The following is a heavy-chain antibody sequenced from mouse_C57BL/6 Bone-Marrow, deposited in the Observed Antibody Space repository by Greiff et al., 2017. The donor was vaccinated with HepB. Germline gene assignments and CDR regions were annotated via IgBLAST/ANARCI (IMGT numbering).Heavy chain of an antibody. CDR3: TAYYYGSVYYFDY. J-gene: IGHJ2*01. CDR2: IRLKSDNYAT. D-gene: IGHD1-1*01. Sequence: EVKLQESGGGLVQPGGSMKLSCVASGFTFSNYWMNWVRQSPEKGLEWVAQIRLKSDNYATHYAESVKGRFTISRDDSKSSVYLQMNNLRAEDTGIYYCTAYYYGSVYYFDYWGQGTTLTVSS. V-gene: IGHV6-3*01. CDR1: GFTFSNYW.